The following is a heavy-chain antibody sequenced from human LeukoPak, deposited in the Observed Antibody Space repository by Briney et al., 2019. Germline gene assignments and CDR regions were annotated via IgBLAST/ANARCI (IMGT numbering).Heavy chain of an antibody. V-gene: IGHV1-46*01. CDR3: ARALYYYDSSGYNWFDP. J-gene: IGHJ5*02. Sequence: ASVKVSCKASGYTFTSYYVHWVRQAPGQGLEWMGIINPSGGSTSYAQKFQGRVTMTRDTSISTAYMELSRLRSDDTAVYYCARALYYYDSSGYNWFDPWGQGTLVTVSS. CDR2: INPSGGST. D-gene: IGHD3-22*01. CDR1: GYTFTSYY.